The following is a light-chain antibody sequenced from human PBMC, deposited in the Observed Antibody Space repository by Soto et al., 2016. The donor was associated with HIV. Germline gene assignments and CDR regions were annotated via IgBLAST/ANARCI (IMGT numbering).Light chain of an antibody. V-gene: IGLV3-21*03. J-gene: IGLJ2*01. CDR1: NIGRKS. Sequence: YVLTQPPSVSVAPGKTATITCGGDNIGRKSVNWYQQKPGQAPVLVVYDDTDRPSGISGRFAGSNSGSAATLTITKVEFGDEADYYCHVWDEASDSAVFAEGTKVTVL. CDR2: DDT. CDR3: HVWDEASDSAV.